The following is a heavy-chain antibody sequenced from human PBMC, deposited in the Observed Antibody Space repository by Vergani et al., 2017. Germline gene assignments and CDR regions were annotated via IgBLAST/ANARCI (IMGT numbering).Heavy chain of an antibody. CDR1: GFTFSSYW. CDR3: ARVEGYYDFWSGYWDYYYYGMDV. D-gene: IGHD3-3*01. CDR2: INSDGSST. J-gene: IGHJ6*02. V-gene: IGHV3-74*01. Sequence: EVQLVESGGGLVQPGGSLRLSCAASGFTFSSYWMHWVRQAPGKGLVWVSRINSDGSSTSYADSVKGRFTISRDNAKNTLYLQMNSLRAEDPAVYYCARVEGYYDFWSGYWDYYYYGMDVWGQGTTVTVSS.